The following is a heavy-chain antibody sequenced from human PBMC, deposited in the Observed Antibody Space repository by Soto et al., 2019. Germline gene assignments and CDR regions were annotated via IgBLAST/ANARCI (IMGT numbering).Heavy chain of an antibody. J-gene: IGHJ6*02. CDR2: IYYSGST. CDR3: ARGIEGWYQGRYYYGMDV. CDR1: GGSVSSGSYY. D-gene: IGHD6-19*01. V-gene: IGHV4-61*01. Sequence: QVQLQESGPGLVKPSETLSLTCTVSGGSVSSGSYYWSWIRQPPGKGLEWIGYIYYSGSTNYNPSHKSRVTISVDTSKNQFSLKQSSVTAADTAVYYCARGIEGWYQGRYYYGMDVWGQGTTVTVSS.